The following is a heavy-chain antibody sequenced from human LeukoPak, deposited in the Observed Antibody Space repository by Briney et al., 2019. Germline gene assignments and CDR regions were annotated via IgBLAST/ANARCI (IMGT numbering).Heavy chain of an antibody. J-gene: IGHJ4*02. CDR1: GFTFSSYA. CDR2: ISSSSSYI. Sequence: GGSLRLSCAASGFTFSSYAMSWVRQAPGKGLEWVSSISSSSSYIYYADSVKGRFTISRDNAKNSLYLQMNSLRAEDTAVYYCARDRTPVVVITTEIDYWGQGTLVTVSS. V-gene: IGHV3-21*01. D-gene: IGHD3-22*01. CDR3: ARDRTPVVVITTEIDY.